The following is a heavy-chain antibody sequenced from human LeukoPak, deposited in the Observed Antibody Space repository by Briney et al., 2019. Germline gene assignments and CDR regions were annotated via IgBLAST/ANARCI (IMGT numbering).Heavy chain of an antibody. V-gene: IGHV1-2*02. CDR1: GYTFTSYY. CDR2: INPNSGGT. CDR3: ARERSSSWYGWFDP. D-gene: IGHD6-13*01. J-gene: IGHJ5*02. Sequence: ASVKVSCKASGYTFTSYYMHWVRQAPGQGLEWMGWINPNSGGTNYAQKFQGRVTMTRDTSISTAYMEVSRLRSDDTAVYYCARERSSSWYGWFDPWGQGALVTVSS.